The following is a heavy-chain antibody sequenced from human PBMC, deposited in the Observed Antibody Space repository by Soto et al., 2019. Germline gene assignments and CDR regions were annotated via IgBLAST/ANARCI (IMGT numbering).Heavy chain of an antibody. Sequence: EVQLLESGGGLVQPGGSLRLSCSASGFSFSNHAMSWVRQAPGKGLEWVSAILDDGGRAYYADSVKGRFTISRDNYRNTLSLPRNSLRAEDTAVYYCARDKMEQWLVGVYLDYWGQGTQVTVSS. J-gene: IGHJ4*02. D-gene: IGHD6-19*01. CDR1: GFSFSNHA. CDR3: ARDKMEQWLVGVYLDY. CDR2: ILDDGGRA. V-gene: IGHV3-23*01.